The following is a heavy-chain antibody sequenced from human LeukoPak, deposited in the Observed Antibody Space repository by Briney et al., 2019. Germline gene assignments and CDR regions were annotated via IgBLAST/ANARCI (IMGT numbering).Heavy chain of an antibody. Sequence: PSETLSLTCAVYGGSFSSYYWSWIRQPPGKGLEWIGYIYYSGTTNYNPSLKSRVTISVDTSKNQFSLKLSSVTAADTAVYYCARGVYIAAAQYGYWGQGTLVTVSS. CDR1: GGSFSSYY. J-gene: IGHJ4*02. CDR3: ARGVYIAAAQYGY. CDR2: IYYSGTT. D-gene: IGHD6-13*01. V-gene: IGHV4-59*01.